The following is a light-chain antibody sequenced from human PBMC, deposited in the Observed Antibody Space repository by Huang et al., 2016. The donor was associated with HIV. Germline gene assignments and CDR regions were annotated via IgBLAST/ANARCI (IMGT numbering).Light chain of an antibody. J-gene: IGKJ2*01. CDR2: WAS. Sequence: DIVMTQSPDSLAVSLGERATINCKSSQRVLSRTTKKTYLAWYQQRPGQSPTLLIYWASTRRSGVPDRFSASGSGTHFTLTISSLQAEDVAFYYCQQYYISPPTFGQGTKLEI. CDR3: QQYYISPPT. V-gene: IGKV4-1*01. CDR1: QRVLSRTTKKTY.